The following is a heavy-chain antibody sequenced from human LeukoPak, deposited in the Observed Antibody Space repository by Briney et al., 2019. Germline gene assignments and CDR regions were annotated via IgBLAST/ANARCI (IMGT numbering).Heavy chain of an antibody. CDR3: ARRGIRGYSYGSSNYYYYYAMDV. D-gene: IGHD5-18*01. CDR1: GYSISSGDW. CDR2: IYTSGST. Sequence: SETLSLTCAVSGYSISSGDWWGWIRQPAGKGLEWIGRIYTSGSTNYSPSLKSRVTMSVATSKNQFSLKLSSVTAADTAVYYCARRGIRGYSYGSSNYYYYYAMDVWGQGTTVTASS. J-gene: IGHJ6*02. V-gene: IGHV4-4*07.